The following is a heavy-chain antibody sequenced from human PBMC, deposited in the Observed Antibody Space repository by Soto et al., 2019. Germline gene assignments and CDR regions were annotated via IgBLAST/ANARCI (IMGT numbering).Heavy chain of an antibody. CDR3: AREWDSSFDY. D-gene: IGHD1-26*01. Sequence: PGGSLRFSCAASGFTFSSYAMHWVRQAPGKGLEWVAVISYDGSNKYYADSVKGRFTISRDNSKNTLYLQMNSLRAEDTAVYYCAREWDSSFDYWGQGTLVTVSS. CDR1: GFTFSSYA. V-gene: IGHV3-30-3*01. CDR2: ISYDGSNK. J-gene: IGHJ4*02.